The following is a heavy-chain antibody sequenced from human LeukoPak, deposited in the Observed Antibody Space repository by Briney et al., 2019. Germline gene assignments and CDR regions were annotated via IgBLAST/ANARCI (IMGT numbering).Heavy chain of an antibody. CDR1: GYSFTSYW. CDR3: ARASSSWYGDFDY. V-gene: IGHV5-51*01. Sequence: GESLKISCKGSGYSFTSYWIGWVRPMPGKGLEWMGIIYPGDSDTRYSPSFQGQVTISADKSISTAYLQWSSLKASDTAMYYCARASSSWYGDFDYWGQGTLVTVSS. D-gene: IGHD6-13*01. CDR2: IYPGDSDT. J-gene: IGHJ4*02.